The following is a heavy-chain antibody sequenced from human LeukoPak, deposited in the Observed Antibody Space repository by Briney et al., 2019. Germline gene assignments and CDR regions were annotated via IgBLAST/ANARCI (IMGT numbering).Heavy chain of an antibody. CDR2: IFDSGST. V-gene: IGHV4-39*01. Sequence: PSETLSLTCTVSGGSITSGTYYWGWIRQPPGKGLEWIGSIFDSGSTYYNRSLKSRVTIDIDTPNNQFSLRLSSVTVADAAVYYCARHWKGDYGNYERPLDCWGQGTLVTVSS. J-gene: IGHJ4*02. D-gene: IGHD4-11*01. CDR3: ARHWKGDYGNYERPLDC. CDR1: GGSITSGTYY.